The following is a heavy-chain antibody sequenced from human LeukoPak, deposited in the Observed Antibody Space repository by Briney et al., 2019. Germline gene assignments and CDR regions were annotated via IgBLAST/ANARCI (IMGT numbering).Heavy chain of an antibody. J-gene: IGHJ4*02. CDR1: GFTFSSYS. CDR3: ARENRYRSGWPFDY. CDR2: ISSSSSYI. V-gene: IGHV3-21*01. D-gene: IGHD6-19*01. Sequence: GGSLRLSCAASGFTFSSYSMNWVRQAPGKGLEWVSSISSSSSYIYYADSVKGRFTISRDKAKNSLYLQMNSLRAEDTAVYYCARENRYRSGWPFDYWGQGTLVTVSS.